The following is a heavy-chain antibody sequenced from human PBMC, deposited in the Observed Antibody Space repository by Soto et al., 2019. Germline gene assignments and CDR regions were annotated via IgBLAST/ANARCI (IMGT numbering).Heavy chain of an antibody. CDR2: ISYDGSNK. Sequence: GGSLRLSCAASGFTFSSYAMHWVRQAPGKGLEWVAVISYDGSNKYYADSVKGRFTISRDNAKNSLYLQMNSLRAEDTAVYYCARDLSASYSGYDVEFFDYWGQGPWSPSPQ. CDR3: ARDLSASYSGYDVEFFDY. V-gene: IGHV3-30-3*01. J-gene: IGHJ4*02. D-gene: IGHD5-12*01. CDR1: GFTFSSYA.